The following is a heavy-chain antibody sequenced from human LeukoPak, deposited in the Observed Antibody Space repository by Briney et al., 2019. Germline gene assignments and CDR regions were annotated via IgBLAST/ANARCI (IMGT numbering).Heavy chain of an antibody. Sequence: GESLKISCKGSGYSFTSYWIGWARQMPGKGLEWMGIIYPGDSDTRYRPSFQGQVTISADKSISTAYLQWSSLKASDTAMYYCATHTIAVAGILDYWGQGTLVTVSS. D-gene: IGHD6-19*01. CDR2: IYPGDSDT. J-gene: IGHJ4*02. CDR3: ATHTIAVAGILDY. V-gene: IGHV5-51*01. CDR1: GYSFTSYW.